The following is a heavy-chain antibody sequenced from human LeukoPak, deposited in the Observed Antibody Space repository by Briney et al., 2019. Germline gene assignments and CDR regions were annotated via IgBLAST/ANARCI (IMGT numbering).Heavy chain of an antibody. CDR2: IYSGGST. J-gene: IGHJ4*02. Sequence: GGSLRLSCAASGFTFSSYAMSWVRQAPGKGLEWVSVIYSGGSTYYADSVKGRFTISRDNSKNTLYLQMNSLRAEDTAVYYCAREESAARTSPFDYWGQGTLVTVSS. V-gene: IGHV3-53*01. CDR1: GFTFSSYA. D-gene: IGHD6-13*01. CDR3: AREESAARTSPFDY.